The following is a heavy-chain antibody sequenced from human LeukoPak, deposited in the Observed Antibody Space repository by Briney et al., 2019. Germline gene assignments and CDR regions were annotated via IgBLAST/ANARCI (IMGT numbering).Heavy chain of an antibody. Sequence: KPSETLSLTCAVYGGSFSGYYWSWIRQPPGKGLEWIGEINHSGSTNYNPSLKSRVTISVDTSKNQFSLKLSSVTAADTAVYYCARDWTTLDYMDVWGKGTTVTISS. V-gene: IGHV4-34*01. CDR2: INHSGST. CDR3: ARDWTTLDYMDV. CDR1: GGSFSGYY. D-gene: IGHD3/OR15-3a*01. J-gene: IGHJ6*03.